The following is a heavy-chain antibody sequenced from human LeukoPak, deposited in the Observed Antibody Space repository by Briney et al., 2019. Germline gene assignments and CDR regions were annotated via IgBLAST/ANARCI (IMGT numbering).Heavy chain of an antibody. J-gene: IGHJ5*02. CDR1: DGSISSGNW. CDR2: AHHDGRT. V-gene: IGHV4-4*02. CDR3: ARARGYSRNWFDP. D-gene: IGHD5-18*01. Sequence: SETLSLTCAVSDGSISSGNWWGWVRQATGKGLEWIGDAHHDGRTSYSPSLKRRVTISLEKSNNMFSLRLTSVTAADTAVYYCARARGYSRNWFDPWGQGTLVTVSS.